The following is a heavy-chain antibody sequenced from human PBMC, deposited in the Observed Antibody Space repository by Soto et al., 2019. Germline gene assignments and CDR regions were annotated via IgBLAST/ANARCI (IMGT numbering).Heavy chain of an antibody. Sequence: QVQLVESGGGVVQPGRSLRLSCAASGFTFSSYAMHWVRQAPGKGLEWVAVISYDGSNKYYADSVKGRFTISRDNSKNTLYLQMNSLRAEDTAVYYCSRLGRIAARQGSTMVRGIIRQRFDYWGQGTLVTVSS. D-gene: IGHD3-10*01. J-gene: IGHJ4*02. V-gene: IGHV3-30-3*01. CDR2: ISYDGSNK. CDR3: SRLGRIAARQGSTMVRGIIRQRFDY. CDR1: GFTFSSYA.